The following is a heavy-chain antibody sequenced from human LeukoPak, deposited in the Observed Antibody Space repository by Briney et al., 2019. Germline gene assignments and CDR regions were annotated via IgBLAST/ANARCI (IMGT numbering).Heavy chain of an antibody. CDR1: GRTFSGQP. Sequence: GASVKVSCKASGRTFSGQPLSWVRQAPGQGLEWMGIINPSGGSTSYAQKFQGRVTMTRDTSTSTVYMELSSLRSEDTAVYYCARVTTDYWGQGTLVTVSS. J-gene: IGHJ4*02. CDR3: ARVTTDY. V-gene: IGHV1-46*01. D-gene: IGHD4-11*01. CDR2: INPSGGST.